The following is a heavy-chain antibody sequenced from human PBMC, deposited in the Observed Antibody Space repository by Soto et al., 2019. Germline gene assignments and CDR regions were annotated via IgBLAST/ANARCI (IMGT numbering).Heavy chain of an antibody. CDR3: AREFAIVRGRAYYYYGMDV. J-gene: IGHJ6*02. CDR1: GFTFSSYS. D-gene: IGHD3-10*01. V-gene: IGHV3-21*01. Sequence: GGSLRLSCAASGFTFSSYSMNWVRQAPGKGLEWVSSISSSSSYIYYADSVKGRFTISRDIAKNSLYLQMNSLRAEDTAVYYCAREFAIVRGRAYYYYGMDVWGQGTTVTVSS. CDR2: ISSSSSYI.